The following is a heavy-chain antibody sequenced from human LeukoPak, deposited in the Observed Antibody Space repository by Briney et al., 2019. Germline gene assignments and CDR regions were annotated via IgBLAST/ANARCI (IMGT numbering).Heavy chain of an antibody. CDR1: GFTFSSYG. Sequence: GGSLRLSCAASGFTFSSYGMHWVRQAPGKGLEWVAFIRYDGRIKSYADSVKGRFTISRDNSKNTLCLQMNSLRAEDTAVYYCAKEIWPTVTTPGHTHFDYWGQGTLVTVSS. CDR3: AKEIWPTVTTPGHTHFDY. D-gene: IGHD4-17*01. V-gene: IGHV3-30*02. CDR2: IRYDGRIK. J-gene: IGHJ4*02.